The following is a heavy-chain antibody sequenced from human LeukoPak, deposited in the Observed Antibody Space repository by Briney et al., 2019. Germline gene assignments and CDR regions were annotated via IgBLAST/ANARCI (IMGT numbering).Heavy chain of an antibody. Sequence: SETLSLTCAVYGGSFSSYYWSWIRQPPGKGLEWIGEINHSGSTNYNPSLKSRVTISVDTSKNQFSLKLSSVTAADTAVYYCARGPRYSSGYNYYYYGMDVWGQGTTVTVSS. J-gene: IGHJ6*02. V-gene: IGHV4-34*01. CDR2: INHSGST. CDR1: GGSFSSYY. CDR3: ARGPRYSSGYNYYYYGMDV. D-gene: IGHD3-22*01.